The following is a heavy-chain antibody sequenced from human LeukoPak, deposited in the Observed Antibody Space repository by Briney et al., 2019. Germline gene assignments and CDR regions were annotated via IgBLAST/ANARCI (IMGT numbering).Heavy chain of an antibody. D-gene: IGHD1-14*01. CDR1: GSTFSNYA. CDR3: VQSELRPFKAFD. CDR2: IYGNSKKT. J-gene: IGHJ1*01. V-gene: IGHV3-23*01. Sequence: QSGGSLRLSCGAAGSTFSNYAMTWVRQAPGKGLEWVSSIYGNSKKTFYADSVKGRFTISRGNAKNTLYLQMNSLRAEDTAVYYCVQSELRPFKAFDWGQGTQVTVSS.